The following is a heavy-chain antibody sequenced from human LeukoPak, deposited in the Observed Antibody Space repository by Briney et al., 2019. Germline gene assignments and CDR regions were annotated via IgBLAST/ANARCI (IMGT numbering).Heavy chain of an antibody. J-gene: IGHJ4*01. CDR1: GFPFSTLG. V-gene: IGHV3-64D*06. CDR3: VSAVFINF. Sequence: GGSLRLSCSASGFPFSTLGMHWVRQAPGKGLEHVSTIGSDGSGTYYADSVKDRFIISKDNSKNAVYLQMSSLRPEDTAVYYCVSAVFINFWGQGTLVTVSS. D-gene: IGHD1-14*01. CDR2: IGSDGSGT.